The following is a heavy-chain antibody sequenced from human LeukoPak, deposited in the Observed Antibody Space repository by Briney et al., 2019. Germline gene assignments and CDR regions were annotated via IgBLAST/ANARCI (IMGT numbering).Heavy chain of an antibody. Sequence: SETLSLTCAVYGGSFSGYYWSWIRQPPGKGLEWIGEINHSGSTNYNPSLKSRVTISVDTSKNQFSLKLSSVTAADTAVYYCARYNWSYSGYYYYGMDVWGQGTTVTVSS. CDR2: INHSGST. J-gene: IGHJ6*02. D-gene: IGHD1-7*01. CDR1: GGSFSGYY. V-gene: IGHV4-34*01. CDR3: ARYNWSYSGYYYYGMDV.